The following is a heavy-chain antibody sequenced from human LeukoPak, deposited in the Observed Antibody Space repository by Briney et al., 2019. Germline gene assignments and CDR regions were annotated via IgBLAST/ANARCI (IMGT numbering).Heavy chain of an antibody. J-gene: IGHJ5*02. D-gene: IGHD3/OR15-3a*01. CDR2: IYYSGST. V-gene: IGHV4-59*01. CDR1: GGSISSNY. CDR3: ARQSADFWTDYAKNWFDP. Sequence: SETLSLTRTVSGGSISSNYWSWIRQPPGKGLEWIGCIYYSGSTNYNPSLKSRVTISVDTAKNQVSLNLTSVTAADTAVYYCARQSADFWTDYAKNWFDPWGQGTLVTVSS.